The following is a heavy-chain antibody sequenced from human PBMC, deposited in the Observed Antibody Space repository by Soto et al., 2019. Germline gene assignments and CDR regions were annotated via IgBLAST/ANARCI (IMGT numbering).Heavy chain of an antibody. J-gene: IGHJ6*02. CDR3: ASSPGEMATISDSGGSGMDV. V-gene: IGHV1-69*12. Sequence: QVQLVQSGAEVKKPGSSVKVSCKASGGTFSSYAISWVRQAPGQGLEWMGGIIPIFGTANYAQKFQGRVTITADESTSTAYMELSSLRSEDTAVYYCASSPGEMATISDSGGSGMDVWGQGTTVTVSS. D-gene: IGHD5-12*01. CDR2: IIPIFGTA. CDR1: GGTFSSYA.